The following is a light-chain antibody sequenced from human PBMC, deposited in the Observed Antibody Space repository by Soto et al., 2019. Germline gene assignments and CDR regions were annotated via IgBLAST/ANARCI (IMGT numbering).Light chain of an antibody. J-gene: IGKJ1*01. Sequence: ETVLTQSPGTLSLSPGERATLSCRASQDIRSNYLAWYRQTPGQVPRLLIYGASKRASGIADRFSGSGSGTDFTLIISRLEPEDFALYYCQQYDSSPWTFGQGTKVEIK. V-gene: IGKV3-20*01. CDR3: QQYDSSPWT. CDR1: QDIRSNY. CDR2: GAS.